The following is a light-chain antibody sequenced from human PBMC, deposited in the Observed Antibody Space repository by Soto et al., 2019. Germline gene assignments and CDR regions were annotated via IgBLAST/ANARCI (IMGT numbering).Light chain of an antibody. V-gene: IGKV1-9*01. CDR2: AAS. CDR3: PLLNSYPFMP. Sequence: DIQLTQSPSFLSASVGDRVTITCLASQGINNYLAWYQQKPGKAPKVLIYAASTLQSGVQARFSGSGSGTEYTLTVSSLQPEDFATCCCPLLNSYPFMPFDQGTRLEIK. J-gene: IGKJ5*01. CDR1: QGINNY.